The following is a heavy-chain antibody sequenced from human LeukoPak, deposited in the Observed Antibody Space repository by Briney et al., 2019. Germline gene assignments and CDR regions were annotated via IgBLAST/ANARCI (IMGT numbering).Heavy chain of an antibody. V-gene: IGHV3-30-3*01. J-gene: IGHJ4*02. CDR1: GFTVSSNY. D-gene: IGHD3-10*01. Sequence: GGSLRLSCAASGFTVSSNYMSWVRQAPGKGLEWVAVISYDGSNKYYADSVKGRFTISRDNSKNTLYLQMNSLRAEDTAVYYCARAYYGSGSYGFDYWGQGTLVTVSS. CDR3: ARAYYGSGSYGFDY. CDR2: ISYDGSNK.